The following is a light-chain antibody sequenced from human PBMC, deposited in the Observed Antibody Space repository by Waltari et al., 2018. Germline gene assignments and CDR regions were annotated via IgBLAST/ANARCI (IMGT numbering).Light chain of an antibody. CDR1: QTIISY. J-gene: IGKJ2*01. V-gene: IGKV1-39*01. Sequence: TFLSSQTIISYCNWSKQKPAKAPKLLLYDAFTLQSGVPSRFSGSGSGTDFTLTISSLQPEDFATYHCQQSYSTPRTFGQGTKLEIK. CDR2: DAF. CDR3: QQSYSTPRT.